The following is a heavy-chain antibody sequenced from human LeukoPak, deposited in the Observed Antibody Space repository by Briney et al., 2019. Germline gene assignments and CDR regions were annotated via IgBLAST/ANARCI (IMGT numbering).Heavy chain of an antibody. D-gene: IGHD6-13*01. CDR3: ASVTSSSWFEGYFDY. CDR2: IYHGGST. J-gene: IGHJ4*02. Sequence: SETLSLTCTVSGYSISSGYYWGWIRQPPGKGLEWIGNIYHGGSTYYNPSLKSRVTMSGDTSKNQFSLNLSSVTAADTAVYYCASVTSSSWFEGYFDYWGQGTLVTVSS. V-gene: IGHV4-38-2*02. CDR1: GYSISSGYY.